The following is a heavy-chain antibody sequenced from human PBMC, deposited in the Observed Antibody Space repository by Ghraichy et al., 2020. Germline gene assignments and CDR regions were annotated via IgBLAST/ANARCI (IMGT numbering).Heavy chain of an antibody. CDR1: GYTFTSNY. V-gene: IGHV1-46*01. CDR3: ARGTVGGYFDD. D-gene: IGHD3-10*01. J-gene: IGHJ4*02. Sequence: ASVKVSCKASGYTFTSNYIHWVRQAPGQGLEWMGIINPSGGSIDYTQNFQGRVTMTRDTSTSTVYMELSSLRSEDTAVYYCARGTVGGYFDDWGQGTLVTVSS. CDR2: INPSGGSI.